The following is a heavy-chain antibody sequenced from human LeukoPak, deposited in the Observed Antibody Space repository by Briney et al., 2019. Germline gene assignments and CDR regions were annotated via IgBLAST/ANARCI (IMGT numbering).Heavy chain of an antibody. Sequence: GGSLRLSCVASGFTFSNNYMSWVRQAPGKGLEWVSVIYSGGSTYYADSVKGRFTISRDNPKNTLYLQINSLRAEDTAVYYCARGRWLQDGFDYWGQGTLVTVSS. CDR1: GFTFSNNY. CDR2: IYSGGST. D-gene: IGHD5-24*01. J-gene: IGHJ4*02. V-gene: IGHV3-53*01. CDR3: ARGRWLQDGFDY.